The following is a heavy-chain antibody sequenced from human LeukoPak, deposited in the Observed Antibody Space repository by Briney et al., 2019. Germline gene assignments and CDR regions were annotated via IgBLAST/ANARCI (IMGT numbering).Heavy chain of an antibody. D-gene: IGHD1-14*01. CDR3: ARELINFHDHTNTGFFDS. V-gene: IGHV1-2*02. CDR2: INPNSGAT. Sequence: GASVKVSCKASGYTFTGYYMHWVRQAPGQGLEWMGWINPNSGATNYAHKFQGRVTMTRDTSISTAYMEVSSLRSDDTAVYYCARELINFHDHTNTGFFDSWGQGTLVTVSS. CDR1: GYTFTGYY. J-gene: IGHJ4*02.